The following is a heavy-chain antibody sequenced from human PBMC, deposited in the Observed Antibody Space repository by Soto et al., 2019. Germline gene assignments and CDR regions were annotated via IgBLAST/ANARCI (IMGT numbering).Heavy chain of an antibody. Sequence: SETLSLTCGVSGGTIRSPDWWTWVRQPPGKGLEWIGEIFQSGSTNYTPSLESRVTISVDKSKNQFSLTLTSVTAPDTAVYFCARRRGRYSSGWSWFDPWGQGILVTVSS. CDR1: GGTIRSPDW. CDR3: ARRRGRYSSGWSWFDP. D-gene: IGHD6-19*01. CDR2: IFQSGST. J-gene: IGHJ5*02. V-gene: IGHV4-4*02.